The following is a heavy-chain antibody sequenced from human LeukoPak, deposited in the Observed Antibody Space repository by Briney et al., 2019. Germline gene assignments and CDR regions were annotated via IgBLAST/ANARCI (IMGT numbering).Heavy chain of an antibody. CDR2: IYYTGST. V-gene: IGHV4-31*03. Sequence: SETLSLTCTVSGGSFNSGGYYWSWIRQHPGKGLEWIGYIYYTGSTYYNPSLKSRLTISIDTSKSQFSLKLSSVTAADTAMYYCARVNYRGSPRATDAPYFDSWGQGSLVTVSS. D-gene: IGHD4-23*01. CDR3: ARVNYRGSPRATDAPYFDS. J-gene: IGHJ4*02. CDR1: GGSFNSGGYY.